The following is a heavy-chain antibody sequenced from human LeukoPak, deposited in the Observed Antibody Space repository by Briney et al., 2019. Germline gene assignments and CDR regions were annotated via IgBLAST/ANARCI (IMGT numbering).Heavy chain of an antibody. V-gene: IGHV3-23*01. Sequence: GGSLRLSCAASGFTFSSYNMNWVRQAPGKGLEWVSSISGSGGSTYYADSVKGRFTISRDNSKNTLYLQMNSLRAEDTAVYHCAKGGATTTTAPGWNYWGQGTLVTVSS. CDR2: ISGSGGST. CDR1: GFTFSSYN. CDR3: AKGGATTTTAPGWNY. D-gene: IGHD4-17*01. J-gene: IGHJ4*02.